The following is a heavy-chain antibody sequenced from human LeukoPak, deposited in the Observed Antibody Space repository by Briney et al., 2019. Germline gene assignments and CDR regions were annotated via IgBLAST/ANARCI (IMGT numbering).Heavy chain of an antibody. CDR3: ARGEDSSSWYGAFDY. D-gene: IGHD6-13*01. CDR2: IYHSGST. J-gene: IGHJ4*02. CDR1: GGSISSSNW. Sequence: SETLSLTCAVSGGSISSSNWWSWVRQPPGKGPEWIGEIYHSGSTNYNPSLKSRVTISVDKSKNQFSLKLSSVTAADTAVYYCARGEDSSSWYGAFDYWGQGTLVTVSS. V-gene: IGHV4-4*02.